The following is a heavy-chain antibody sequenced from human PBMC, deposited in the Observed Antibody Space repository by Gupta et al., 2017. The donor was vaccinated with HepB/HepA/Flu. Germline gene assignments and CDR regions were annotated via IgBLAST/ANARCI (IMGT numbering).Heavy chain of an antibody. Sequence: QVQLQQWGAGLLKPSETLSLTCAVYGGTVSGHYWTWIRQPPGKELEWIGEITHNGATSYDPSLKSRVSISLDTSTNQFSLRPTSVTAADTAVYYCSRGDVAARLQYWGQGTQVTVSS. D-gene: IGHD6-6*01. J-gene: IGHJ4*02. CDR2: ITHNGAT. CDR3: SRGDVAARLQY. V-gene: IGHV4-34*02. CDR1: GGTVSGHY.